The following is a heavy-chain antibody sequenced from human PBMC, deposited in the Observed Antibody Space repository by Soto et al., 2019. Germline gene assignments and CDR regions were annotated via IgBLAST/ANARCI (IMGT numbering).Heavy chain of an antibody. CDR3: ASSNYDFWSGYGFSMDV. CDR2: ISYDGSNK. Sequence: GGSLRLSCAAPGFTFSSYAMHWVRQAPGKGLEWVAVISYDGSNKYYADSVKGRFTISGDNSKNTLYLQMNSLRAEDTAVYYCASSNYDFWSGYGFSMDVWGQGTTVTVSS. D-gene: IGHD3-3*01. V-gene: IGHV3-30-3*01. J-gene: IGHJ6*02. CDR1: GFTFSSYA.